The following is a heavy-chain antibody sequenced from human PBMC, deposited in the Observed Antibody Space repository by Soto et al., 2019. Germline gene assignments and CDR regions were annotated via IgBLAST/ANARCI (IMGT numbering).Heavy chain of an antibody. D-gene: IGHD3-3*01. V-gene: IGHV3-74*01. CDR3: ARDPVTIFGVVIIPHYFDY. J-gene: IGHJ4*02. CDR2: INSDGSST. Sequence: VQLVESGGGLVQPGGSLRLSCAASGFTFSSYWMHWVRQAPGKGLVWVSRINSDGSSTSYADSVKGRFTISRDNAKNTLYLQMNSLRAEDTAVYYCARDPVTIFGVVIIPHYFDYWGQGTLVTVSS. CDR1: GFTFSSYW.